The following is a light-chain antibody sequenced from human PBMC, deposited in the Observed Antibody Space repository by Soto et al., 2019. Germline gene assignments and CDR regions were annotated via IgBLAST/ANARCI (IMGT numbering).Light chain of an antibody. V-gene: IGKV1-5*03. J-gene: IGKJ4*01. Sequence: IQLTQPPSSLSASVGDRVTITCRASQTISSWLAWYQQKPGKAPKLLIYKASTLKSGVPSRFSGSGSGTEFTLTISSLQPDDFATYYCQQLSRYPLTFGGGTKVDIK. CDR2: KAS. CDR1: QTISSW. CDR3: QQLSRYPLT.